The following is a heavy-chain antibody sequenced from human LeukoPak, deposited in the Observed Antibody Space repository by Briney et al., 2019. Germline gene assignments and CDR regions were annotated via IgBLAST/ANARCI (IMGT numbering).Heavy chain of an antibody. D-gene: IGHD6-19*01. CDR1: GFTFSSYW. J-gene: IGHJ1*01. CDR3: ATTDNWYSSGWYAYFQH. V-gene: IGHV3-7*01. CDR2: IRQDGSEK. Sequence: GGSLRRSCAASGFTFSSYWMSWVRQAPGKGLEWVANIRQDGSEKYYVDSVKGRFTISRDNAKNSLYLQMNSLRAEDTAVYYCATTDNWYSSGWYAYFQHWGQGTLVTVSS.